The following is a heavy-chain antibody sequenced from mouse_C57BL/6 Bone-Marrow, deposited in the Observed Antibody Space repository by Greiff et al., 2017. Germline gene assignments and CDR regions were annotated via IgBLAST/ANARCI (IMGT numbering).Heavy chain of an antibody. D-gene: IGHD2-4*01. CDR3: AREGIYYDYDDRGMDY. Sequence: EVMLVESGGGLVKPGGSLKLSCAASGFTFSSYAMSWVRQTPEKRLEWVATISDGGSYTYYPDNVKGRFTISRDNAKNNLYLQMSHLKSEDTAMYYCAREGIYYDYDDRGMDYWGQGTSVTVSS. V-gene: IGHV5-4*01. J-gene: IGHJ4*01. CDR2: ISDGGSYT. CDR1: GFTFSSYA.